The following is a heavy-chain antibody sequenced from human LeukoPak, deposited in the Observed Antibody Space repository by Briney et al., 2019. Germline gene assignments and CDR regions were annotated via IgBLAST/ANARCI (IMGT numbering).Heavy chain of an antibody. V-gene: IGHV3-23*01. Sequence: GGSLRLSCADSGFTFISYAMTWVRQAPGKGLEWVSSLSGSGGSTYYADSVKGRFTISRDNSKNTLYLQMNSLRAEDTAVYFCAKIATAGYYSYSTDVWGKGTTVTVSS. D-gene: IGHD6-25*01. CDR3: AKIATAGYYSYSTDV. J-gene: IGHJ6*03. CDR2: LSGSGGST. CDR1: GFTFISYA.